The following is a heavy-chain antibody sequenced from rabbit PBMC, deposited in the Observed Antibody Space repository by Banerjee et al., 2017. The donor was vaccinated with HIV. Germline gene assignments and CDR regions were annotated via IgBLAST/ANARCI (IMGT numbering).Heavy chain of an antibody. CDR2: IYPDDDST. Sequence: QEQLVESGGGLVKPEGSLTLSCKASGIDFSSCGISWVRQAPGKGLEWIACIYPDDDSTDYASWVSGRFTISLDNAQNTVFLQMTSLTAADTATYFCAIMNSRGWGDFNLWGPGTLVTVS. CDR3: AIMNSRGWGDFNL. V-gene: IGHV1S47*01. J-gene: IGHJ4*01. D-gene: IGHD4-1*01. CDR1: GIDFSSCG.